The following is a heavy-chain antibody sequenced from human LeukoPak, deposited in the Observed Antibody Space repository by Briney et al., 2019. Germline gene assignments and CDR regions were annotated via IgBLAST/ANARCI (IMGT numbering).Heavy chain of an antibody. CDR3: ARDNRPAGITGTKYYFDY. Sequence: PSETLSLTCTVSGGSISSGGYYWSWIRQHPGKGLEWIGYIYYSGSTYYNPSLKSRDTISVDTSKNQFSLKLSSVTAVDTAVYYCARDNRPAGITGTKYYFDYWGQGTLVTVSS. J-gene: IGHJ4*02. CDR2: IYYSGST. V-gene: IGHV4-31*03. CDR1: GGSISSGGYY. D-gene: IGHD1-20*01.